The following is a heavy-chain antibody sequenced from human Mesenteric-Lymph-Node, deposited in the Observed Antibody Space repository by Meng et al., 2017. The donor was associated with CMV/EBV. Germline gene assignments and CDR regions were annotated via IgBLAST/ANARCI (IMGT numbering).Heavy chain of an antibody. CDR2: IDTGGSIT. Sequence: LSCAASGCTCSSYWMHWVRQVPGKGVVWVSRIDTGGSITNYADSVKGRFTISRDNARNTLYLQMNSLRAEDTAVYYCASDLGGIRGWWGQGTLVTVSS. CDR3: ASDLGGIRGW. J-gene: IGHJ4*02. CDR1: GCTCSSYW. V-gene: IGHV3-74*01. D-gene: IGHD6-19*01.